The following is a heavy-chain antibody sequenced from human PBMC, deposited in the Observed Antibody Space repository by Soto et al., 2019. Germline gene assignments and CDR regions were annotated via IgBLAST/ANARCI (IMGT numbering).Heavy chain of an antibody. CDR2: ISYDGSNK. CDR1: GFTVSSYG. CDR3: AKGRSYYDILTGFDY. V-gene: IGHV3-30*18. D-gene: IGHD3-9*01. J-gene: IGHJ4*02. Sequence: PWGSLRLSCAASGFTVSSYGMHWVRQAPGKGLEWVAVISYDGSNKYYADSVKGRFTISRDNSKNTLYLQMNSLRAEDTAVYYCAKGRSYYDILTGFDYWGQGTLVTVSS.